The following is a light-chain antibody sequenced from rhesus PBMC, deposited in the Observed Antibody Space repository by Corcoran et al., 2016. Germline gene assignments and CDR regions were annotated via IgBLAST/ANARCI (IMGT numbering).Light chain of an antibody. Sequence: DIVMTQSPDSLAVSLGERVTINCKSSQSLLYTSNNKNYLAGYQQKPGQAPKLLIYWASTRESGVPNRVSGSGSWTDFSLTISGLQAEDVAVYYCQQYYTPPLTFGGGTKVEIK. CDR3: QQYYTPPLT. CDR1: QSLLYTSNNKNY. V-gene: IGKV4-1*01. CDR2: WAS. J-gene: IGKJ4*01.